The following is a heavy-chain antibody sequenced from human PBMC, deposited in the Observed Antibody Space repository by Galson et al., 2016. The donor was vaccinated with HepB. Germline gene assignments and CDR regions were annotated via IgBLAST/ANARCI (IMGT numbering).Heavy chain of an antibody. V-gene: IGHV3-7*04. CDR1: GFTYGIYW. CDR2: IAQDGSEE. D-gene: IGHD7-27*01. Sequence: SLRLSCAVSGFTYGIYWMSWVRQAPGKGLEWVANIAQDGSEEYYLDSVKGRFAISRDNAHNSLYLQMNSIRAEDTAVYYCVRDYWGTGDYWGRGTLVTVSS. CDR3: VRDYWGTGDY. J-gene: IGHJ4*02.